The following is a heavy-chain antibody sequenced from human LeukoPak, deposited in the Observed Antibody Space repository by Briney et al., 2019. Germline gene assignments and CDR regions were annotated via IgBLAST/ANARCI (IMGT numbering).Heavy chain of an antibody. CDR2: IYYSGST. D-gene: IGHD2/OR15-2a*01. Sequence: PSETLSLTCTVSGGPISSSSYYWGWIRQPPGKGLEWIGSIYYSGSTYYNPSLKSRVTISVDTSKNQFSLKLSSVTAADTAVYYCAMRPKNRAFDIWGKGTMVTVSS. CDR3: AMRPKNRAFDI. J-gene: IGHJ3*02. CDR1: GGPISSSSYY. V-gene: IGHV4-39*01.